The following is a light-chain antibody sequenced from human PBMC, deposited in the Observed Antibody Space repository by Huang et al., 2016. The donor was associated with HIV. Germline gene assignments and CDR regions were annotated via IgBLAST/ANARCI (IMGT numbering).Light chain of an antibody. CDR3: QQYDTLPYT. CDR2: DAS. CDR1: QDITDY. Sequence: DIQVTQSPSSLSASVGDRVTITCQASQDITDYLNWYQQTPGKAPQLLISDASNLASVVPSRFSGTRSGTDFTLTITSLQPEDNATYYCQQYDTLPYTFGQGTKLEI. V-gene: IGKV1-33*01. J-gene: IGKJ2*01.